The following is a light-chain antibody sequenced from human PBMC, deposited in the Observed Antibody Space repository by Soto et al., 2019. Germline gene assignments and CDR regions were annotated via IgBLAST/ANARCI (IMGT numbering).Light chain of an antibody. CDR2: SAS. Sequence: EVVLPQSPGTLSLTSGERATLSCRASESISGPYLAWYQQRPGQAPRLLIYSASTRAAGIPDRISGSGSGTDFALTISRVEPEDFAVYYCQHYGSSRSTFGRGTKVDIK. J-gene: IGKJ1*01. CDR3: QHYGSSRST. CDR1: ESISGPY. V-gene: IGKV3-20*01.